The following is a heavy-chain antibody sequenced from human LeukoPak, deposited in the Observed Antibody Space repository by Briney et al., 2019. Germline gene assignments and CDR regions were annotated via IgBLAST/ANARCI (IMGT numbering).Heavy chain of an antibody. Sequence: TGGSLRLSCAASEFSVGSNYMTWVRQAPGKGLEWVSLIYSGGSTYYADSVKGRFTISRDNAKNSLYLQMNSLRAEDMALYYCAKDHTAMATYYFDYWGQGTLVTVSS. D-gene: IGHD5-18*01. CDR2: IYSGGST. CDR3: AKDHTAMATYYFDY. J-gene: IGHJ4*02. V-gene: IGHV3-53*05. CDR1: EFSVGSNY.